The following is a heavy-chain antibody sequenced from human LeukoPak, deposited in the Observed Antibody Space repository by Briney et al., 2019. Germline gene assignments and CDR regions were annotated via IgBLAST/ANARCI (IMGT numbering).Heavy chain of an antibody. CDR1: GYTFTSYY. V-gene: IGHV1-46*01. CDR2: INPSGGST. J-gene: IGHJ4*02. CDR3: ATTSYYYGSGPRALGY. D-gene: IGHD3-10*01. Sequence: ASVKVSCKASGYTFTSYYMHWVRQAPGQGLEWMGIINPSGGSTSYAQKFQGRVTMTRDTSTSTVYMELSSLRSEDTAVYYCATTSYYYGSGPRALGYWGQGTLVTVSS.